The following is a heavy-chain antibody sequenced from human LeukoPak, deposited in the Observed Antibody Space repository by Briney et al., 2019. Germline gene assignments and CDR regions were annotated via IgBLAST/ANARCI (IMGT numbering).Heavy chain of an antibody. CDR1: GFTFSSYA. J-gene: IGHJ4*02. CDR2: ISYDGSNK. V-gene: IGHV3-30*04. CDR3: ARDHLWFGEFPLGY. D-gene: IGHD3-10*01. Sequence: GGSLRLSCAASGFTFSSYAMHWVRQAPGKGLEWVAVISYDGSNKYYADSVKGRFTISRDNSKNTLYLQMNSLRAEDTAVYYCARDHLWFGEFPLGYWGQGTLVTVSS.